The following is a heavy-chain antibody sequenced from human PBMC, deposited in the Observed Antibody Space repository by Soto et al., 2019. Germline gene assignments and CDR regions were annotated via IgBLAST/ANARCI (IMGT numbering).Heavy chain of an antibody. V-gene: IGHV3-11*01. CDR3: AREFGMDV. J-gene: IGHJ6*02. Sequence: GGSLRLSCAASGFTFSDNYMSWFRQASGKGLEYISYISSSGSTMQYTDSVKGRFTVSRDNAKNSLYLQMNSLRAEDTAVYYCAREFGMDVWGQGTTVTVSS. CDR1: GFTFSDNY. CDR2: ISSSGSTM.